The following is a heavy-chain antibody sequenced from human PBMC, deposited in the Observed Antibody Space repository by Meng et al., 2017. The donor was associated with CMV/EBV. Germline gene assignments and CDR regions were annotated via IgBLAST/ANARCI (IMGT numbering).Heavy chain of an antibody. Sequence: ESLKISCAVYGGSFSGYYWSWIRQPPGKGLEWIGAINHSGSTNYNPSLKSRVTISVDTSKNQFSLKLSSVTAADTAVYYCARGFRDTIFGVVIMYGMDVWGQGTTVTSP. D-gene: IGHD3-3*01. CDR3: ARGFRDTIFGVVIMYGMDV. J-gene: IGHJ6*02. CDR1: GGSFSGYY. CDR2: INHSGST. V-gene: IGHV4-34*01.